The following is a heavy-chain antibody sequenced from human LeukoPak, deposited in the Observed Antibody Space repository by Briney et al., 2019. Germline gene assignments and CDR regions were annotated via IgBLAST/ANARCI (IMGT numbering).Heavy chain of an antibody. J-gene: IGHJ6*03. CDR1: GYSISSGYY. Sequence: SETLSLTCAVSGYSISSGYYWGWIRQPPGKGLEWIGSIYHSGSTFYNPSLMSRVTISVDTSKNQFSLKLSSVTAADTAVYYCAGYSGSYYRYYYYMGVWGKGTTVTVSS. CDR2: IYHSGST. CDR3: AGYSGSYYRYYYYMGV. V-gene: IGHV4-38-2*01. D-gene: IGHD1-26*01.